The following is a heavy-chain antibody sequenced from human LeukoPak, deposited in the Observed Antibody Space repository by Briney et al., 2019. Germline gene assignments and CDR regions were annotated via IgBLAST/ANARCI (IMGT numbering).Heavy chain of an antibody. CDR2: INHSGST. CDR3: ARARQGSKGWFDP. J-gene: IGHJ5*02. D-gene: IGHD4-11*01. V-gene: IGHV4-34*01. CDR1: GGSFSGYY. Sequence: SETLSLTCAVYGGSFSGYYWTWIRQPPGKGLEWIGEINHSGSTNYNPSLKSRVTISVATSKNQFSLKLSSVTAADTAVYYCARARQGSKGWFDPWGQGTLVTVSS.